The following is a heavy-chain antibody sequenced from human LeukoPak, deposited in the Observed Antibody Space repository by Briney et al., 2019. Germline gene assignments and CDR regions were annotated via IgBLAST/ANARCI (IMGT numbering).Heavy chain of an antibody. CDR2: ISWDGGST. V-gene: IGHV3-43*01. J-gene: IGHJ4*02. Sequence: PGGSLRLSCAASGFTFDDYAMHWVRQAPGKGLEWVSLISWDGGSTYYADSVKGRFTISRDNSKNTLSLQMNSLRTEDTAVYYCARFYANEWALPHWGQGTLVTVSS. CDR3: ARFYANEWALPH. D-gene: IGHD1-26*01. CDR1: GFTFDDYA.